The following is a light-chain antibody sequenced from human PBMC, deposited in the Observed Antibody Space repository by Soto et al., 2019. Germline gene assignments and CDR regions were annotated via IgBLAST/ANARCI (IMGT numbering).Light chain of an antibody. Sequence: QSALTQPASVSGSPGQSITISCTGTSSDVGGYNYVSWYQQHPGKAPKLMIYDVSARPSGVSNRFSGSKSGNTASLTISGLQAEDEADYYCSSYTGNVVFGGGTKVTVL. CDR1: SSDVGGYNY. V-gene: IGLV2-14*01. CDR2: DVS. CDR3: SSYTGNVV. J-gene: IGLJ2*01.